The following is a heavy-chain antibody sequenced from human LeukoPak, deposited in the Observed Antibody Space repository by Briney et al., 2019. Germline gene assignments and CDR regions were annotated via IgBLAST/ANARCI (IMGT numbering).Heavy chain of an antibody. V-gene: IGHV4-59*01. CDR2: IYYSGST. CDR1: GGSISSYY. Sequence: PSETLSLTCTVSGGSISSYYWSWIRQPPGKGREWIGYIYYSGSTNYNPSLKSRVTISVDTSKDQFSLKLGSVTAADTAVYYCARDSVYSGSSLDYWGQGTLVTVSS. CDR3: ARDSVYSGSSLDY. D-gene: IGHD1-26*01. J-gene: IGHJ4*02.